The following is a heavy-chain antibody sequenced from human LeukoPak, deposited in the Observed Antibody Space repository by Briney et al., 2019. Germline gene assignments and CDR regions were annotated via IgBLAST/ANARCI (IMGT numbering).Heavy chain of an antibody. V-gene: IGHV1-2*02. D-gene: IGHD5-12*01. Sequence: ASVKVSCKASGYTFTGYYMHWVRQAPGQGLEWVGWINPNSGGTNYAQKFQGRVTMTRDTSISTAYMELSRLRSDDTAVYYCARLRVATTPEDYWGQGTLVTVSS. J-gene: IGHJ4*02. CDR2: INPNSGGT. CDR3: ARLRVATTPEDY. CDR1: GYTFTGYY.